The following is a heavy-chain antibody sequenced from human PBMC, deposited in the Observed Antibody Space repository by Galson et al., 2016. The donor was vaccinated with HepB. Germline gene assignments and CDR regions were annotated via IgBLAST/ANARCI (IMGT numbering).Heavy chain of an antibody. D-gene: IGHD1-26*01. CDR1: GFTFSIYG. V-gene: IGHV3-30*03. CDR2: TSSDESVK. J-gene: IGHJ1*01. CDR3: ARDRNSGSFYAYFQH. Sequence: SLRLSCAASGFTFSIYGMHWIRQAPGKGLEWVATTSSDESVKHYADPVQGRFTISKDNFKNTLYLQMNSLRAEDTAVYYCARDRNSGSFYAYFQHWGQGTLVTVSS.